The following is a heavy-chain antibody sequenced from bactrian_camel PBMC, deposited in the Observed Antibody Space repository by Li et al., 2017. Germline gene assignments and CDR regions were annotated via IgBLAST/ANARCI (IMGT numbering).Heavy chain of an antibody. CDR1: GFAVNSYS. CDR3: ASMPVGGTWNQFNQ. Sequence: HVQLVESGGGLVQPGGSLKISCVASGFAVNSYSMYWIRQAPGKGLEWVSSIYTDGSGPYYAEFVKGRLTMSSDDAKNAVYLQMNSLKSEDTAMYYCASMPVGGTWNQFNQWGQGTQVTVS. V-gene: IGHV3S6*01. CDR2: IYTDGSGP. D-gene: IGHD7*01. J-gene: IGHJ4*01.